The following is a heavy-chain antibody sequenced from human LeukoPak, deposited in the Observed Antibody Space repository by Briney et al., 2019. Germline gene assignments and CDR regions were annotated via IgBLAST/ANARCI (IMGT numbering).Heavy chain of an antibody. CDR2: IYSGGST. J-gene: IGHJ4*02. V-gene: IGHV3-66*02. CDR1: GGSFSGYY. Sequence: ETLSLTCAVYGGSFSGYYWSWIRQPPGKGLEWVSVIYSGGSTYYADSVKGRFTISRDNSKNTLYLQMNSLRAEDTAVYYCAGQAGATLRYWGQGTLVTVSS. CDR3: AGQAGATLRY. D-gene: IGHD1-26*01.